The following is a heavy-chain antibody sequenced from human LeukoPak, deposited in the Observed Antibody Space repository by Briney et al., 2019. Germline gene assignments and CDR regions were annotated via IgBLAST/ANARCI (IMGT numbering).Heavy chain of an antibody. V-gene: IGHV1-24*01. CDR1: GYTLTELS. CDR2: FDPEDGET. D-gene: IGHD2/OR15-2a*01. Sequence: GASVKASCKVSGYTLTELSMHWVRQAPGKGLEWMGGFDPEDGETIYAQKFQGRVTMTEDTSTDTAYMELSSLRSEDTAVYYCATVESPFRDYYFDYWGQGTLVTVSS. CDR3: ATVESPFRDYYFDY. J-gene: IGHJ4*02.